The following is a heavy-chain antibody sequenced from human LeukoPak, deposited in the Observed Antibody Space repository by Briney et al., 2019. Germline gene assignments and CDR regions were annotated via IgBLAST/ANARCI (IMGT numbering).Heavy chain of an antibody. V-gene: IGHV4-59*08. D-gene: IGHD1-26*01. CDR1: GASISSYY. J-gene: IGHJ4*02. CDR2: SYFSGST. Sequence: AEPLSLPCTVSGASISSYYWSWIRQPPGKGLEWFGDSYFSGSTNYNPSLKGRVTIQEDTSKNQFSLRLSSVTAADTAVYYSARLASGSYGPLTPFDYWGQGTLVTVS. CDR3: ARLASGSYGPLTPFDY.